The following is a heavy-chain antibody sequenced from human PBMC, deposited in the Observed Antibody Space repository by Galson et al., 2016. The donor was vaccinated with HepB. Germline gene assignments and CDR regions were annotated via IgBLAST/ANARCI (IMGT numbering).Heavy chain of an antibody. J-gene: IGHJ6*02. V-gene: IGHV4-34*12. D-gene: IGHD2-2*01. Sequence: ETLSLTCAVYGGTFSGYFWSWVRRPPGKGLEWIGEIIHSGTTNYNPSLKSRVTISVDTSKNQFSLRLSSVTAADTAVYYCARARYQLLDDRQSHYYYGMDVWGQGTRVTIPS. CDR2: IIHSGTT. CDR3: ARARYQLLDDRQSHYYYGMDV. CDR1: GGTFSGYF.